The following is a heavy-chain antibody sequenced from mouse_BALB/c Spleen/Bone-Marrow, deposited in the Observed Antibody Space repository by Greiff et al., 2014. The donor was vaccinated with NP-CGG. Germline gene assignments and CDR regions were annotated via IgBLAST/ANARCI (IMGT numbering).Heavy chain of an antibody. J-gene: IGHJ1*01. CDR3: AKPSFYYGSSYWYFDV. V-gene: IGHV14-3*02. D-gene: IGHD1-1*01. Sequence: DVQLQESGAELAKPGASVKSSCTASGFNIKDTYMHWVKQRPEQGLEWIGRIDPANGDTKYDPKFQGKATITADTSSNTAYLQLSSLKSEGTAVYYCAKPSFYYGSSYWYFDVWGAGTTVTVSS. CDR1: GFNIKDTY. CDR2: IDPANGDT.